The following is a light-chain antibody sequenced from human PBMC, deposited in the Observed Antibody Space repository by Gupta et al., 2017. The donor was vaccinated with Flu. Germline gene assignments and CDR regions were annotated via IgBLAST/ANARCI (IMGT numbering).Light chain of an antibody. CDR1: QSLLHSNGYNY. J-gene: IGKJ3*01. CDR3: MQALQTPFT. V-gene: IGKV2-28*01. Sequence: DIVMPQSPLSLPVTPGEPASISCRSSQSLLHSNGYNYLDWYLQKPGQPPQRLIYLGSNRAPGVPDRFSGSGSGTDFTLKISRVEAEDVGVYYCMQALQTPFTFGHGTKVDIK. CDR2: LGS.